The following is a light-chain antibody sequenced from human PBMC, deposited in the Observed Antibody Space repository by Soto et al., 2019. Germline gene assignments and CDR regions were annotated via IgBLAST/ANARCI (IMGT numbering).Light chain of an antibody. CDR3: QQYSGGPQGFI. J-gene: IGKJ3*01. CDR2: WAS. CDR1: QSVFPASNGRIQ. V-gene: IGKV4-1*01. Sequence: DIVMTQSPDSLAVSLGERATISCKSSQSVFPASNGRIQLAWYQQKPGQPPKLLIYWASTRESGVPDRFSGSGSGTDFTLTITSLQAEDVGVYYCQQYSGGPQGFIFGPGTKVDIK.